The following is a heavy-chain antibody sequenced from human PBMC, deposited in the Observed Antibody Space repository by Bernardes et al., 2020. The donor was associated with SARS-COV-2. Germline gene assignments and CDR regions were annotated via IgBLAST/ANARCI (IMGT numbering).Heavy chain of an antibody. D-gene: IGHD6-19*01. CDR3: ARVASIAVAGLFLPYYYYGMDV. J-gene: IGHJ6*02. V-gene: IGHV3-23*01. Sequence: GGSLRLSCAASGFTFSAYAMSWVRQAPGKGLEWVSTISGSGDRTQLIFYADSVKGRFTISRDNSMNTLYLQMNSLRAEDTAVYYCARVASIAVAGLFLPYYYYGMDVWGQGTTVTVSS. CDR1: GFTFSAYA. CDR2: ISGSGDRTQLI.